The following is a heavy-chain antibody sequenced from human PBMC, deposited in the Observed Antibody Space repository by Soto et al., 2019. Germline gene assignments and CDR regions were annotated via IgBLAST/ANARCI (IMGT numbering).Heavy chain of an antibody. CDR2: INPNSGGT. V-gene: IGHV1-2*02. CDR1: GYTFTDYY. D-gene: IGHD6-6*01. CDR3: ARYGSVASSIRGWSDP. Sequence: QVQLVQSGAEVTKPGASVKVSCKASGYTFTDYYMHWVRQAPGQGLEWMGWINPNSGGTNSAQKFQGRVTMTRDTSISTAYMEWGSLTSDDTALYSGARYGSVASSIRGWSDPWGKGTLVTVSS. J-gene: IGHJ5*02.